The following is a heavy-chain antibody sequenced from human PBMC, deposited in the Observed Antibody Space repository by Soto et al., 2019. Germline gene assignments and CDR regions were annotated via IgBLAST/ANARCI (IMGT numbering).Heavy chain of an antibody. Sequence: GASVKVSCKVSGYTLTELSMHWVRQAPGKGLEWMGGFDPEDGETIYAQKFQGRVTMTEDTSTDTAYMELSSLRSEDTAVYYCATLNSSSWSFDYWGQGTLVTVSS. CDR2: FDPEDGET. V-gene: IGHV1-24*01. CDR3: ATLNSSSWSFDY. J-gene: IGHJ4*02. CDR1: GYTLTELS. D-gene: IGHD6-13*01.